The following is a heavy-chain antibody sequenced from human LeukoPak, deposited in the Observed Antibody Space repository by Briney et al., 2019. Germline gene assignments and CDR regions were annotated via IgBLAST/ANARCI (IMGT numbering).Heavy chain of an antibody. CDR1: RGALSSYV. CDR3: ARDQPYCDSSGCREAFDY. CDR2: IIPICDTT. Sequence: SVKVSCKASRGALSSYVLSWVRQAPGRGRDWMGGIIPICDTTNYAQKLQDRVTITADDSTTTVYMELSSLRSEDTAVYYCARDQPYCDSSGCREAFDYWGQGTLVTVSS. D-gene: IGHD2/OR15-2a*01. J-gene: IGHJ4*02. V-gene: IGHV1-69*13.